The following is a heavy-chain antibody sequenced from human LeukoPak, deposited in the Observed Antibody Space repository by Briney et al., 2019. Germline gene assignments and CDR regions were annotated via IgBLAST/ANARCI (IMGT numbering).Heavy chain of an antibody. J-gene: IGHJ3*02. D-gene: IGHD5-18*01. Sequence: PGGSLRLSCAASGFTFSSYSMNWVRQAPGKGLEWVSVIYSGGSTYYADSVKGRFTISRDNSKNTLFLQMNSLRAEDTAVYYCARSYSYAAFDIWGQGTMVTVSS. CDR2: IYSGGST. CDR1: GFTFSSYS. V-gene: IGHV3-53*01. CDR3: ARSYSYAAFDI.